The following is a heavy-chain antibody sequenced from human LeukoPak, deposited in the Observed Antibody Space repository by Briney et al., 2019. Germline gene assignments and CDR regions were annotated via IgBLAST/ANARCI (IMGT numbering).Heavy chain of an antibody. CDR1: GFTFSSYG. Sequence: PGGSLRLSCAASGFTFSSYGMHWVRQAPGKGLEWVAVISYDGSNKYYADSVKGRFTISRDNSKNTLYLQMNSLRAEDTAVYYCAKEGYSYGPDYWGQGTLVTVSS. CDR3: AKEGYSYGPDY. CDR2: ISYDGSNK. J-gene: IGHJ4*02. V-gene: IGHV3-30*18. D-gene: IGHD5-18*01.